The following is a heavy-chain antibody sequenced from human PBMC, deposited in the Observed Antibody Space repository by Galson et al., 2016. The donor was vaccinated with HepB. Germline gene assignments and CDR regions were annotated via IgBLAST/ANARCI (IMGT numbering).Heavy chain of an antibody. D-gene: IGHD2-2*01. Sequence: SLRLSCAASGFSFARYWMTWVRQAPGKGLVWLSRIDSDGGGTIYADFVKGRFTISRDNAKNTAYLQMNSLRADDTAVYYCARGGYHHGFDIWGRGTTVTVSP. CDR3: ARGGYHHGFDI. J-gene: IGHJ3*02. CDR2: IDSDGGGT. CDR1: GFSFARYW. V-gene: IGHV3-74*01.